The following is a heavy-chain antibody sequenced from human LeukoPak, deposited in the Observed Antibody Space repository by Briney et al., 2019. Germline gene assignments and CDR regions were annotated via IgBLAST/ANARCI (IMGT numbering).Heavy chain of an antibody. CDR3: AREGRITPLDY. J-gene: IGHJ4*02. CDR1: GGSISSGDYY. CDR2: IYYSGST. Sequence: PSQTLSLICTVSGGSISSGDYYWSWIRQPPGKGLEWIGYIYYSGSTYYNPSLKSRVTISVDTSKNQFSLKLSSVTAADTAVYYCAREGRITPLDYWGQGTLVTVSS. V-gene: IGHV4-30-4*08. D-gene: IGHD3-10*01.